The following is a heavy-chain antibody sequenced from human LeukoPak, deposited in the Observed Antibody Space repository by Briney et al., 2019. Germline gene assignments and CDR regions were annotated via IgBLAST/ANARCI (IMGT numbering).Heavy chain of an antibody. D-gene: IGHD6-19*01. CDR1: GFTFSSYS. CDR2: ISSSSSTI. J-gene: IGHJ4*02. V-gene: IGHV3-48*02. CDR3: ARVPIAVAAKTRFDY. Sequence: PGGSLRLSCAASGFTFSSYSMNWVRQAPGKGLEWVSYISSSSSTIYYADSVKGRFTTSRDNAKNSLYLQMNSLRDEDTAVYYCARVPIAVAAKTRFDYWGQGTLVTVSS.